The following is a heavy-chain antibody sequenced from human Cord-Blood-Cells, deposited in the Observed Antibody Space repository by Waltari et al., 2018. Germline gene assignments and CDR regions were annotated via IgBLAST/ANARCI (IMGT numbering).Heavy chain of an antibody. Sequence: QVQLVQSGAEVRKPGASVKVSCKASGYTFTTYYMHWVRQAPGQGLEWMGIINPSGGSTSYAQKFQGRVTMIRDTSTSTVYMELSSLRSEDTAVYYCARGRGDDILTGYYNFDYWGQGTLVTVSS. V-gene: IGHV1-46*01. D-gene: IGHD3-9*01. CDR1: GYTFTTYY. CDR3: ARGRGDDILTGYYNFDY. CDR2: INPSGGST. J-gene: IGHJ4*02.